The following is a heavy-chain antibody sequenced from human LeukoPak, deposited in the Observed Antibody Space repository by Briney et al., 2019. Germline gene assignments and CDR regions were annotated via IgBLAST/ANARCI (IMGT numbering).Heavy chain of an antibody. CDR1: GGAIRSSYYY. CDR3: DRDDGRKIQPLSIGYYYGMDV. V-gene: IGHV4-39*02. J-gene: IGHJ6*02. D-gene: IGHD5-18*01. Sequence: SETLSLTCTVSGGAIRSSYYYWGWIRQPPGKGLEWIGSIYDSGSTYYNPSLKNRVTISVDTSKNQFSLKLSTVTAADTAVYYCDRDDGRKIQPLSIGYYYGMDVWGQGTTVTVSS. CDR2: IYDSGST.